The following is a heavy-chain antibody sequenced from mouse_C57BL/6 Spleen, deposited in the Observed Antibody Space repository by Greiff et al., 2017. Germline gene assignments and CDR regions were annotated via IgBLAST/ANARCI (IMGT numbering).Heavy chain of an antibody. Sequence: EVQLQQSGAELVRPGASVKLSCTASGFNIKDDCMHWVKQRPEQGLEWIGWIDPENGDTEYASKFQGKATITADTSSNTAYLQLSSLTSDDAAVYYCTSGRGAYWGQGTLVTVSA. CDR1: GFNIKDDC. CDR2: IDPENGDT. J-gene: IGHJ3*01. V-gene: IGHV14-4*01. CDR3: TSGRGAY.